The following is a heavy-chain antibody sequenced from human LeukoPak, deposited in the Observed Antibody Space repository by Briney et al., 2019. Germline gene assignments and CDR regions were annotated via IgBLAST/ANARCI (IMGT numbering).Heavy chain of an antibody. Sequence: ASVKVSCKASGYPFTSYYMHWVRQAPGQGLEGMGIINSSGGSTSYAQKFQGRVTMTRDMSTSTVYMELSSLRSEDTAVYYCARDPVVVVPAAPIYYYYYYMDVWGKGTTVTVSS. CDR1: GYPFTSYY. V-gene: IGHV1-46*01. CDR3: ARDPVVVVPAAPIYYYYYYMDV. D-gene: IGHD2-2*01. J-gene: IGHJ6*03. CDR2: INSSGGST.